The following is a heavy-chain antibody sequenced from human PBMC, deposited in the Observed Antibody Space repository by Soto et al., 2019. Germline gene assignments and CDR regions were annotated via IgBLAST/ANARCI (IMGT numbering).Heavy chain of an antibody. D-gene: IGHD3-22*01. CDR2: INHSGST. V-gene: IGHV4-34*01. Sequence: SETLSLTCTVYGGSISSYYWSWIRQPPGKGLEWMGEINHSGSTNYNPSLKSRVTISVDTSKTQFSLKLSSVTAADTAVYSCARVPHYSDSCGYYFVARRGVDYWGQGTPVTVSS. J-gene: IGHJ4*02. CDR1: GGSISSYY. CDR3: ARVPHYSDSCGYYFVARRGVDY.